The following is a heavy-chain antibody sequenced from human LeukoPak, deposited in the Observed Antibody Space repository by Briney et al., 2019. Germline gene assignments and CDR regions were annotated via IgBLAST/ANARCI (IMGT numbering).Heavy chain of an antibody. D-gene: IGHD4-11*01. V-gene: IGHV1-2*02. CDR1: GYTFTGYY. J-gene: IGHJ4*02. CDR3: ARTYTVETGLFADY. CDR2: ISPNSGGA. Sequence: VASVKVSCKASGYTFTGYYIHWVRQAPGQGLEWMGWISPNSGGANYAQRFQDRVTMTRDTSISTAYMELTRLTSDDTAVYYCARTYTVETGLFADYWGQGTLVTVSS.